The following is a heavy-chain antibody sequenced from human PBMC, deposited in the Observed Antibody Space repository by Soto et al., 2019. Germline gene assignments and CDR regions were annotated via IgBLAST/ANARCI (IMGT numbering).Heavy chain of an antibody. Sequence: EGQLLESGGGLVQPGGSLRLSCAVSRFSFNSYAMNWVRQAPGKGLEWVSAISGSGSSAAYAGSVKGRFTISRDNSKNILCLQRNSLRAEDTAVSFCAKGSSVWGLRARGGFAFWGQGTRVTVSS. V-gene: IGHV3-23*01. J-gene: IGHJ4*02. CDR2: ISGSGSSA. D-gene: IGHD6-13*01. CDR1: RFSFNSYA. CDR3: AKGSSVWGLRARGGFAF.